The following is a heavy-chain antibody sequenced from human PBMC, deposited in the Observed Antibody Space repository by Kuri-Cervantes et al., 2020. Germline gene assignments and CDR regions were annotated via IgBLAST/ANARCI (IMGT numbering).Heavy chain of an antibody. Sequence: GESLKISCAASGFTFSSYWMSWVRQAPGKGLEWVANIKQDGSEKYYVDSVKGRFTISRDNAKNSLYLQMNSLRAEDTAVYYCARDRHYGSGSYYLYYMDVWGKGTTVTVSS. D-gene: IGHD3-10*01. CDR1: GFTFSSYW. J-gene: IGHJ6*03. V-gene: IGHV3-7*01. CDR3: ARDRHYGSGSYYLYYMDV. CDR2: IKQDGSEK.